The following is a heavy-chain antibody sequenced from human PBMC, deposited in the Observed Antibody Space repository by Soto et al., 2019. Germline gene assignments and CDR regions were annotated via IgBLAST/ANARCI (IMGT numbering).Heavy chain of an antibody. CDR1: GFTFSNYG. J-gene: IGHJ4*02. V-gene: IGHV3-33*01. Sequence: QVQLVESGGGVVQPGWSLRLSCAASGFTFSNYGMHWVRQAPGKGLEWVSVIWYDGSDKYYADSVKGRFTISRDNSKNTLYLQMNGLRTEDTAVYYCATDQGIYWGQGTLVTVSS. D-gene: IGHD6-13*01. CDR3: ATDQGIY. CDR2: IWYDGSDK.